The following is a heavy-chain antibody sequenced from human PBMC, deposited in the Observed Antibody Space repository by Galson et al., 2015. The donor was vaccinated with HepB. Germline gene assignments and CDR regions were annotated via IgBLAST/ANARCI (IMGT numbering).Heavy chain of an antibody. Sequence: CAISGDSVSSNSAAWNWIRQSPSRGLEWLGRTYYRSKWYYDYAVSVRSRITINPDISRNQFSLQLYSVAPEDTAVNYCARSVYYDTSGYYYKPGWVDPWGQGTLVTVSS. CDR2: TYYRSKWYY. CDR1: GDSVSSNSAA. D-gene: IGHD3-22*01. J-gene: IGHJ5*02. CDR3: ARSVYYDTSGYYYKPGWVDP. V-gene: IGHV6-1*01.